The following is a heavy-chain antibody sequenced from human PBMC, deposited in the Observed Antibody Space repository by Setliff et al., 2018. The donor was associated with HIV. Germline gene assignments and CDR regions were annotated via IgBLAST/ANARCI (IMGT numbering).Heavy chain of an antibody. J-gene: IGHJ6*02. D-gene: IGHD6-13*01. CDR2: INWNGASV. CDR3: ARGGYITLYSSSSMDV. V-gene: IGHV3-20*04. Sequence: GGSLRLSCATSGFIFEDYGMNWVRQAPGKGLEWVSGINWNGASVGYADSVKGRFSISRDNAKNSLYLQMNSLRAEDTALYYCARGGYITLYSSSSMDVWGQGTTVTVSS. CDR1: GFIFEDYG.